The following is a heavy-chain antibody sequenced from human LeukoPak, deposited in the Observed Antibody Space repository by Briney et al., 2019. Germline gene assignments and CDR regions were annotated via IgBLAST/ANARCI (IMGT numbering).Heavy chain of an antibody. CDR3: AKRYSSAWDFDN. V-gene: IGHV3-30*18. D-gene: IGHD6-19*01. CDR2: ISYDGTNK. Sequence: PGRSLRLSCAASGFTFSSYGIHWVRQAPGKGQEWVAAISYDGTNKYYTDSVKGRFTISRDNSQNTVYLQMNSLRAEDTAVYFCAKRYSSAWDFDNWGQGTLVTVSS. J-gene: IGHJ4*02. CDR1: GFTFSSYG.